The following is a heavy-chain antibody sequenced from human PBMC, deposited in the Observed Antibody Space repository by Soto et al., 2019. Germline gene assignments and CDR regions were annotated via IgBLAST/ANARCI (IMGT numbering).Heavy chain of an antibody. CDR1: GYSFTNYW. D-gene: IGHD6-6*01. V-gene: IGHV5-51*01. CDR3: VRQTRAENYFDY. CDR2: IYCADSDT. J-gene: IGHJ4*02. Sequence: GESLKISCKTSGYSFTNYWIAWVRQMPGRGLEWMGIIYCADSDTTYSPSFEAQVTISADKSITTAYLHWSSLRASDSALYYCVRQTRAENYFDYWGQGTQVTVSS.